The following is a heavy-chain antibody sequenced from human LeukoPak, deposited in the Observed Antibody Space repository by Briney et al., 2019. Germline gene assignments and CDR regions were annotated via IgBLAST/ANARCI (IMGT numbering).Heavy chain of an antibody. D-gene: IGHD4-17*01. V-gene: IGHV3-48*04. Sequence: GGSLRLSCAASGFTFSSYGMHWVRQAPGKGLEWVSYISSSGSTIYYADSVKGRFTISRDNAKNSLYLQMNSLRAEDTAVYYCARNYGEYYYYYYMDVWGKGTTVTISS. CDR1: GFTFSSYG. CDR2: ISSSGSTI. CDR3: ARNYGEYYYYYYMDV. J-gene: IGHJ6*03.